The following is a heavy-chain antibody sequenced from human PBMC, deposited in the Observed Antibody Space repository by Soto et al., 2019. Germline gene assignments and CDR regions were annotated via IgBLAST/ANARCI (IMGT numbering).Heavy chain of an antibody. CDR1: GGTFSRYT. J-gene: IGHJ6*02. Sequence: GPGVKKPGSSVKVSCKASGGTFSRYTINWVRQAPGQGLEWMGGITPMFGKPNYAQKFRGRVTITADESTSTGYMEVRSLRSDDTAVYYCARGGTIEAAAGTPSRVYYYYGMDVWGQGTTVTVSS. V-gene: IGHV1-69*01. CDR3: ARGGTIEAAAGTPSRVYYYYGMDV. CDR2: ITPMFGKP. D-gene: IGHD6-13*01.